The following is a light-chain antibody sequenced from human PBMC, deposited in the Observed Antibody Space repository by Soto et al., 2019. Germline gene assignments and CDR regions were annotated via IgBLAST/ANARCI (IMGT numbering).Light chain of an antibody. V-gene: IGLV2-14*01. CDR3: SSHTRSSTLDVV. J-gene: IGLJ2*01. Sequence: QSALTQPASVSGSPGQSITISCTGTSSDVGSYNYLSWYQQHPGKAPKLMIYDVTTRPSGVSNRFSGSKSGNTASLTISGLQAEDEAEYYCSSHTRSSTLDVVFGGGTKLTVL. CDR2: DVT. CDR1: SSDVGSYNY.